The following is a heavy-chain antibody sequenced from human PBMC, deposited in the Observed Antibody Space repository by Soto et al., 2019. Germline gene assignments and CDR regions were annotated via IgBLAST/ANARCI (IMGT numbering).Heavy chain of an antibody. J-gene: IGHJ6*02. D-gene: IGHD2-2*01. V-gene: IGHV1-69*12. Sequence: QVQLVQSGAEVKKPGSSVKVSCKASGGTFSSYAISWVRQAPGQGLEWMGGIIPNFGTANYAQKFQGRVTITADESTCTAYMELGSLSSEDTAVYYCAGHVPAAGYYYGMDDWGQGTTVTVSS. CDR1: GGTFSSYA. CDR3: AGHVPAAGYYYGMDD. CDR2: IIPNFGTA.